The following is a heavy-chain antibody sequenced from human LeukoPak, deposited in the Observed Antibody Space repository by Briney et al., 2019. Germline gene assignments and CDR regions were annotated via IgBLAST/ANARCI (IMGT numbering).Heavy chain of an antibody. J-gene: IGHJ5*02. CDR2: ISYDGSNK. D-gene: IGHD6-13*01. CDR3: AQGGSSSSWYGWFDP. CDR1: GFTFSSYG. Sequence: PGGSLRLSCAASGFTFSSYGMHWVRQAPGKGLEWVAVISYDGSNKYYADSVKGRFTISRDNSKNTLYLQMNSLRAEDTAVYYCAQGGSSSSWYGWFDPWGQETLVTVSS. V-gene: IGHV3-30*18.